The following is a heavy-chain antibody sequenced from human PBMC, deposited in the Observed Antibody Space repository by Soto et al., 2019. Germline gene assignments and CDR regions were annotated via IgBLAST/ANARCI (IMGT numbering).Heavy chain of an antibody. V-gene: IGHV3-64D*06. CDR3: VNGGSGWYGY. J-gene: IGHJ4*02. CDR1: GFTFSSYA. Sequence: GGSLRLSCSASGFTFSSYAMHWVRQAPGKGLEYVSAISSNGGTTYYADSVKGRFTISRDNSKNTLYLQMSSLRAEDTAVYYCVNGGSGWYGYWGQGTLVNVSS. CDR2: ISSNGGTT. D-gene: IGHD6-19*01.